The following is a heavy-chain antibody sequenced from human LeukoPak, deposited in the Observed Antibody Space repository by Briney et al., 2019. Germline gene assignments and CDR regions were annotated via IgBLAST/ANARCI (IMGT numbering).Heavy chain of an antibody. Sequence: PSETLSLTCAVYGGSFSGYYWSWIRQPPGKGLEWIGYIYYSGSTNYNPSLKSRVTISVDTCKNQFSLKLSSVTAADTAVYYCARSGTMVRGVPLEIPYYYYYGMDVWGQGTTVTVSS. CDR1: GGSFSGYY. CDR2: IYYSGST. J-gene: IGHJ6*02. V-gene: IGHV4-59*01. D-gene: IGHD3-10*01. CDR3: ARSGTMVRGVPLEIPYYYYYGMDV.